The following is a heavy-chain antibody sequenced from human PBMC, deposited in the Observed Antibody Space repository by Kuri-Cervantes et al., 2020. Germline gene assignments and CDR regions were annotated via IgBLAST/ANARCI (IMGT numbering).Heavy chain of an antibody. V-gene: IGHV3-15*01. Sequence: GGSLRLSCAASGLTFSTYGMHWVRQAPGKGLEWVGRIKSKTDGGTTDYAAPVKGRFTISRDDSKNTLYLQMNSLKTEDTAVYYCTTESFYYYDSSGYYAFDIWGQGTMVTVSS. CDR2: IKSKTDGGTT. J-gene: IGHJ3*02. D-gene: IGHD3-22*01. CDR3: TTESFYYYDSSGYYAFDI. CDR1: GLTFSTYG.